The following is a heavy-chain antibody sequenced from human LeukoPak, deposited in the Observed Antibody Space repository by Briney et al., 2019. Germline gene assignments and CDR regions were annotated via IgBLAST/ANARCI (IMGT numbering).Heavy chain of an antibody. CDR1: GFMFDDFS. Sequence: GGSLRLSCAASGFMFDDFSIHWLRQIPGKGLEWVSLISWSGDHTYYADSVRGRFTISRDNSKNTLYLQMNSLRAEDTAVYYCATLDVGATVYWGQGTLVTVSS. CDR3: ATLDVGATVY. V-gene: IGHV3-43*01. D-gene: IGHD1-26*01. CDR2: ISWSGDHT. J-gene: IGHJ4*02.